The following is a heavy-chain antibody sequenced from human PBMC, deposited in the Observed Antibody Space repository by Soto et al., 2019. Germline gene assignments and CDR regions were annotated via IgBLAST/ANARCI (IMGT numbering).Heavy chain of an antibody. D-gene: IGHD2-2*01. CDR3: ARVRSSTYYYYYYMDV. CDR2: IYYSGST. J-gene: IGHJ6*03. Sequence: QVQLQESDPGLVKPSQTLSLTCTVSGGSVSSGGYYWSWIRQHPGKGLEWIGYIYYSGSTYYNPSLKSRVTISLDTSKNQFSLKLSSVTAADTAVYYCARVRSSTYYYYYYMDVWGKGTTVTVSS. CDR1: GGSVSSGGYY. V-gene: IGHV4-31*03.